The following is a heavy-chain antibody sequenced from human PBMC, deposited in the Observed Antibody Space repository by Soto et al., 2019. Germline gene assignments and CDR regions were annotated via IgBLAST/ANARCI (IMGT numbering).Heavy chain of an antibody. D-gene: IGHD6-19*01. CDR2: ISSSSSYI. V-gene: IGHV3-21*01. CDR3: ARDLTQAVLSRILDY. CDR1: GFTFSSYS. Sequence: GGSLRLSCAASGFTFSSYSMNWVRQAPGKGLEWVSSISSSSSYIYYADSVKGRFTISRDNAKNSLYLQMNSLRAEDTAVYYCARDLTQAVLSRILDYWGQGTLVTVSS. J-gene: IGHJ4*02.